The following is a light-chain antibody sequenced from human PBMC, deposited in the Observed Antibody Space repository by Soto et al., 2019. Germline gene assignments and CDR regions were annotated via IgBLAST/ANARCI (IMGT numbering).Light chain of an antibody. Sequence: QAVVTQPPSVSGAPGQRVTISCTGSSSNIGAGYDVHWYQQLPGTAPKLLIYGNSNRPSGVPDRFSGSKSGTSASLAITGLQAEDEADYYCQSYDSSLSPNRVFGGGTQLTVL. CDR3: QSYDSSLSPNRV. V-gene: IGLV1-40*01. CDR2: GNS. J-gene: IGLJ3*02. CDR1: SSNIGAGYD.